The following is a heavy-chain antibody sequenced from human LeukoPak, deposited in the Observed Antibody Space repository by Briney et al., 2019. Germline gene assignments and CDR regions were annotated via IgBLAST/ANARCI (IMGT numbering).Heavy chain of an antibody. CDR3: ARHPGVEMATYAFDI. V-gene: IGHV1-69*05. CDR1: GCTFSSYA. Sequence: ASVKVSCKASGCTFSSYAISWVRQAPGQGLEWMGGIIPIFGTANYAQKFQGRVTITTDESTSTAYMELSSLRSEDTAVYYCARHPGVEMATYAFDIWGQGTMVPVSS. CDR2: IIPIFGTA. J-gene: IGHJ3*02. D-gene: IGHD5-24*01.